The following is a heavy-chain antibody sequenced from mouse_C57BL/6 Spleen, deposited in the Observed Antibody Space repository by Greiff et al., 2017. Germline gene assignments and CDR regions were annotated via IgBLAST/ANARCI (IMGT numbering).Heavy chain of an antibody. CDR3: ARLVATRDPYAMDY. J-gene: IGHJ4*01. V-gene: IGHV1-18*01. Sequence: EVQLQQSGPELVKPGASVKIPCKASGYTFTDYNMDWVKQSHGKSLEWIGDINPNNGGTIYNQKFKGKATLTVDKSSSTAYMELRSLTSEDTAVYYCARLVATRDPYAMDYWGQGTSVTVSS. CDR1: GYTFTDYN. CDR2: INPNNGGT. D-gene: IGHD1-1*01.